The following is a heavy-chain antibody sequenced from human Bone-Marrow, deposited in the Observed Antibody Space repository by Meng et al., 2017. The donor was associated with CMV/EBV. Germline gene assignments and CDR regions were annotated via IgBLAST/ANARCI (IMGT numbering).Heavy chain of an antibody. J-gene: IGHJ4*02. CDR3: AKVGSKWSFDY. D-gene: IGHD1-26*01. Sequence: GESLKISCAASGFTFSDYYMSWIRQAPGKGLEWVSVIYSGGSSTYYADSVKGRFTISRDNSKNTLYLQMNSLRAEDTAVYYCAKVGSKWSFDYWGQGTLVTVSS. CDR1: GFTFSDYY. CDR2: IYSGGSST. V-gene: IGHV3-23*03.